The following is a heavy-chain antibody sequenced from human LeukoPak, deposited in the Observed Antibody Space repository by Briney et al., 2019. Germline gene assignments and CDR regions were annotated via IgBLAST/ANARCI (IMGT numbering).Heavy chain of an antibody. J-gene: IGHJ5*02. CDR3: AGGVLLGHENNWFDP. V-gene: IGHV4-30-4*01. CDR2: IYYSGST. D-gene: IGHD3-10*01. CDR1: GGSISSGDYY. Sequence: SETLSLTCTVSGGSISSGDYYWSWIRQPPGKGLEWIGYIYYSGSTYYNPSLKSRVTISVDTSKNQFSLKLSSVTAADTAVYYCAGGVLLGHENNWFDPWGQGTLVTVSS.